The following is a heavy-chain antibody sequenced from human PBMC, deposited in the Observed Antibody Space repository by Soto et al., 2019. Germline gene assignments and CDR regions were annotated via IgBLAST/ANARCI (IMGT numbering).Heavy chain of an antibody. Sequence: QVQMVQSGAEVKKSGASVRVSCEASGYNFLTYGISWVRQAPGQGLEWMGWISCDNGKPESAPKFQGRVTMTTDTSTNTAYMELRSLTSDDTAVYYCARSAAGFYNNWFDPWGQGTLVTVSS. V-gene: IGHV1-18*01. CDR1: GYNFLTYG. D-gene: IGHD4-4*01. J-gene: IGHJ5*02. CDR2: ISCDNGKP. CDR3: ARSAAGFYNNWFDP.